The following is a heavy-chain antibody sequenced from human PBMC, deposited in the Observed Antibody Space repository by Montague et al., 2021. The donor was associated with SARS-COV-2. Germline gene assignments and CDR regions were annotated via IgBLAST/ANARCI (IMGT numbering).Heavy chain of an antibody. Sequence: SETLSLTCAISGGSFSNYYWSWIRQPPGKGLEWIGEVNQSGTTIYNPSVKSGVTISEDTSKNQFYLRLNSVTAADTAVYYCARGRRRVVVPVAGTAGRAFDIWGQGTMVTVTS. D-gene: IGHD2-2*01. J-gene: IGHJ3*02. CDR3: ARGRRRVVVPVAGTAGRAFDI. CDR2: VNQSGTT. V-gene: IGHV4-34*01. CDR1: GGSFSNYY.